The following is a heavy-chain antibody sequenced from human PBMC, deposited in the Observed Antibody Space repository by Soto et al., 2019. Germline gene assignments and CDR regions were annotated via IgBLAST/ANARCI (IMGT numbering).Heavy chain of an antibody. CDR1: GGSFSGYY. V-gene: IGHV4-34*01. J-gene: IGHJ6*03. D-gene: IGHD4-17*01. CDR3: AREPKERFTVTTRYYYYYMDV. CDR2: INHSGST. Sequence: SETLSLTCAVYGGSFSGYYWSWIRRPPGKGLEWIGEINHSGSTNYNPSLKSRVTISVDTSKNQFSLKLSSVTAADTAVYYCAREPKERFTVTTRYYYYYMDVWGKGTTVTVSS.